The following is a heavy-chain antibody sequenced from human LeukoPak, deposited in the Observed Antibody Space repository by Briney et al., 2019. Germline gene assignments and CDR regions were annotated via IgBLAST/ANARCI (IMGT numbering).Heavy chain of an antibody. Sequence: GASVKVSCKASGYTFTGYYMHWVRQAPGQGLEWMGWINPNSGGTHYAQKFQGRVTMTRDTSISTAYMELSRLRSDDTAVYYCARGGYGDYYYYYYMDVWGKGTTVTVSS. D-gene: IGHD4-17*01. CDR1: GYTFTGYY. CDR3: ARGGYGDYYYYYYMDV. CDR2: INPNSGGT. J-gene: IGHJ6*03. V-gene: IGHV1-2*02.